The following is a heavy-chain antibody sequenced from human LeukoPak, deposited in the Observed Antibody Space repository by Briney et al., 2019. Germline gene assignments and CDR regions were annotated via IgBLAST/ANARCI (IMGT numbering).Heavy chain of an antibody. CDR2: INHSGST. V-gene: IGHV4-34*01. Sequence: SETLSLTCAVYGGSFSGYYWSWIRQPPGKGLEWIGEINHSGSTNYNPSLKSRVTISVDTSKNQFSLKLSSVTAADTAVYYCARGGRGTYSYGYRSWFDPWGQGTLVTVSS. J-gene: IGHJ5*02. CDR1: GGSFSGYY. CDR3: ARGGRGTYSYGYRSWFDP. D-gene: IGHD5-18*01.